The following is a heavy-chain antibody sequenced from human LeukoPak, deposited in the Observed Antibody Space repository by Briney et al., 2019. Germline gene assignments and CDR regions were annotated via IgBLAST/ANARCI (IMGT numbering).Heavy chain of an antibody. D-gene: IGHD3-3*01. J-gene: IGHJ4*02. CDR2: INHSGST. V-gene: IGHV4-39*07. CDR3: ARATMYDVWSGYYPYYFDY. CDR1: GRSISSSSYY. Sequence: PSETLSLTCTVSGRSISSSSYYWGWIRQPPGKGLEWIGEINHSGSTNYNPSLKSRVTISVDTSKNQFSLKLSSVTAADTAVYYCARATMYDVWSGYYPYYFDYWGQGTLVTVSS.